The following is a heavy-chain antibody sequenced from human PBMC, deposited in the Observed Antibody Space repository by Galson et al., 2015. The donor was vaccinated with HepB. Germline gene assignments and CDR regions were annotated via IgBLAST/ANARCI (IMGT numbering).Heavy chain of an antibody. D-gene: IGHD5-24*01. J-gene: IGHJ4*02. CDR1: GFTFSNAW. V-gene: IGHV3-15*01. Sequence: SLRLSCAASGFTFSNAWMSWVRQAPGKGLEWVGRIKSKTDGGTTDYAAPVKGRFTISRDDSKNTLYLQMNSLKTEDTAVYYCTSFPQLQGAGLDYWGQGTLVTVSS. CDR2: IKSKTDGGTT. CDR3: TSFPQLQGAGLDY.